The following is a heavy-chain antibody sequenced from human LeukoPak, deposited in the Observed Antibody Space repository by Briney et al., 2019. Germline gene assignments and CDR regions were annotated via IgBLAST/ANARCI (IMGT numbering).Heavy chain of an antibody. J-gene: IGHJ4*02. CDR3: AKGSGSYYANLAFDY. CDR1: GFTFDDYA. D-gene: IGHD3-10*01. Sequence: GRSLRLSCAASGFTFDDYAMHWVRQAPGKGLEGVSGISWNSVSIDYADSVKGRFTISRDNAKNSLYLQMNSLRAEDTALYYCAKGSGSYYANLAFDYWGQGTLVTVSS. V-gene: IGHV3-9*01. CDR2: ISWNSVSI.